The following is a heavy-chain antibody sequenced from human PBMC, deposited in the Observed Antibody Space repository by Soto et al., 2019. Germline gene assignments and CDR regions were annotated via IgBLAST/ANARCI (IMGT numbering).Heavy chain of an antibody. V-gene: IGHV3-33*01. CDR2: IWYDGSNK. J-gene: IGHJ4*02. D-gene: IGHD3-16*02. Sequence: PGGSLRLSCAASGFTFSSYGMHWVRQAPGKGLEWVAVIWYDGSNKYYADSVKGRFTISRDNSKNTLFLQMNSLRAEDTAVYYCARDGLNYDYIWGSYRQLDYWGQGTLVTVSS. CDR1: GFTFSSYG. CDR3: ARDGLNYDYIWGSYRQLDY.